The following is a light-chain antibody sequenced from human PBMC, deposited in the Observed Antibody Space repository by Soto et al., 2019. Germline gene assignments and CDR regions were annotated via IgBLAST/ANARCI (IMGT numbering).Light chain of an antibody. CDR3: QSYDSSLSGVV. J-gene: IGLJ2*01. Sequence: QSVLTQPPSVSGAPGQRVTISCTGSSSNIGAGYDVHWYHQLPGTAPKLLIYGNTNRPSGVPDRFSGSKSGTSASLAITGLQAGDEADYYCQSYDSSLSGVVFGGGTKLTVL. CDR2: GNT. V-gene: IGLV1-40*01. CDR1: SSNIGAGYD.